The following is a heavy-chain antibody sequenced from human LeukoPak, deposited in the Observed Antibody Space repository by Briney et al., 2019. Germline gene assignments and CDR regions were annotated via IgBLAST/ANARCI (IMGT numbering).Heavy chain of an antibody. J-gene: IGHJ4*02. CDR2: IRYDGSNK. Sequence: GGSLRLSCAASGFTFSSYGIHWVRQAPGKGLEWVAFIRYDGSNKYYADSVKGRFTISRDNSKNTLYLQMNSLRAEDTAVYYCAKDIRRYSNYFDYWGQGTLVTVSS. D-gene: IGHD4-11*01. V-gene: IGHV3-30*02. CDR1: GFTFSSYG. CDR3: AKDIRRYSNYFDY.